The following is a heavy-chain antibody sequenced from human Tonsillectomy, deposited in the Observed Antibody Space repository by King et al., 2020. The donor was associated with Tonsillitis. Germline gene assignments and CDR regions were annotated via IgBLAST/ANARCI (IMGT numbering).Heavy chain of an antibody. V-gene: IGHV1-8*01. CDR1: GYTFTSYD. D-gene: IGHD3-10*01. Sequence: VQLVESGAEVKKPGASVKVSCKASGYTFTSYDINWVRQATGQGLEWMGWMSPNSGNTGYAQTFQGRVTMTRNTSISTAYMELSSLRSDDTAVYFCARGRMTVLRGVMAHWFDPWGQGTLVTVSS. CDR2: MSPNSGNT. CDR3: ARGRMTVLRGVMAHWFDP. J-gene: IGHJ5*02.